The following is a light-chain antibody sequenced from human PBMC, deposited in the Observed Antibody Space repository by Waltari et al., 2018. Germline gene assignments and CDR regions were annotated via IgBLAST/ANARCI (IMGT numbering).Light chain of an antibody. V-gene: IGLV2-14*03. J-gene: IGLJ2*01. CDR2: DVN. Sequence: QSALTQPASVSGSPGQSITISCRGTSSDGGGYEYVSWYQKHPGQAPKVIIYDVNDRPSGVSKRFSGSKSGSSASLTISGLQAEDEADYYCSSHSSGTAVIFGGGTKVTVL. CDR1: SSDGGGYEY. CDR3: SSHSSGTAVI.